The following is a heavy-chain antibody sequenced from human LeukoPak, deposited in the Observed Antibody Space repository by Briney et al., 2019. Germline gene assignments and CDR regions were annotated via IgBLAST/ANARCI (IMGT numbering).Heavy chain of an antibody. J-gene: IGHJ6*04. CDR2: ISGSGGST. CDR1: GFTFSSYA. CDR3: ARRVYYYDSSGYVQDV. D-gene: IGHD3-22*01. Sequence: GGSLRLSCGASGFTFSSYAMSWVRQAPGKGLEWVSAISGSGGSTYYADSVKGRFTISRDNSKNTLYLQMNSLRAEDTAVYYCARRVYYYDSSGYVQDVWGKGTTVTVSS. V-gene: IGHV3-23*01.